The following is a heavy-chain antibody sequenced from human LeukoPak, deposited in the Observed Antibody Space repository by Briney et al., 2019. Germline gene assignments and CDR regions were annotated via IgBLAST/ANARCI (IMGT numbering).Heavy chain of an antibody. CDR2: VYYSGST. J-gene: IGHJ4*02. V-gene: IGHV4-59*02. CDR3: ARIHRYCSGGACYVLDN. CDR1: GGSVSGYY. D-gene: IGHD2-15*01. Sequence: PSETLSLTCVVSGGSVSGYYWGWIRQPPGRGLEWIGYVYYSGSTNYNPSFKSRITISVNTSRNQFSLQLSSVTAADTAVYYCARIHRYCSGGACYVLDNWGQGTLVAVSS.